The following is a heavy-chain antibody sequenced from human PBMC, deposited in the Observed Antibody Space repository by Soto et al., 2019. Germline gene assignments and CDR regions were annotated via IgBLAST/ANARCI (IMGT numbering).Heavy chain of an antibody. V-gene: IGHV3-15*01. Sequence: GWSLRLSCAASVFTFSNAWMSWFRQAPGKGLEWVGRIKSKTDGGTTDYAAPVKGRFTISRDDSKNTLYLQMNSLKTEDTAVYYCTTRYGRRPYYYYGMDVWGQGTTVTVSS. CDR1: VFTFSNAW. J-gene: IGHJ6*02. D-gene: IGHD4-17*01. CDR3: TTRYGRRPYYYYGMDV. CDR2: IKSKTDGGTT.